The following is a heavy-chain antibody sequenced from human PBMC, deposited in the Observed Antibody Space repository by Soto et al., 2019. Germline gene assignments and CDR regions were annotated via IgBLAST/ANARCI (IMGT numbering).Heavy chain of an antibody. Sequence: QVQLQESGPGLVKPSQTLSLTCTVSGGSISSGGYYWSWIRQHPGKGLEWIGYIYYSGSPYYNPSLKSRVTISVDSSKNQSSLKLSSVTAADTAVYYCAREVGGNIVATRGRNNWFDPWGQGTLVTVSS. CDR3: AREVGGNIVATRGRNNWFDP. V-gene: IGHV4-31*03. CDR1: GGSISSGGYY. D-gene: IGHD5-12*01. CDR2: IYYSGSP. J-gene: IGHJ5*02.